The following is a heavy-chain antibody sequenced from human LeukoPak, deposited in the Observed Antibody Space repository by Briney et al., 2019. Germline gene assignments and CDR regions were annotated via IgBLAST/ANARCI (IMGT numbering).Heavy chain of an antibody. D-gene: IGHD2-2*01. Sequence: SCPALVKPTETLTLTCTFSGFSLSSSGVCVSWIRQPPVKALEWPARIDWDDDECYSTSLKTRLTISKDASKNQVVLTMTNMDPVDTATYFCARIRTSSCPHIDVWGKGTTVTISS. V-gene: IGHV2-70*11. CDR2: IDWDDDE. J-gene: IGHJ6*03. CDR1: GFSLSSSGVC. CDR3: ARIRTSSCPHIDV.